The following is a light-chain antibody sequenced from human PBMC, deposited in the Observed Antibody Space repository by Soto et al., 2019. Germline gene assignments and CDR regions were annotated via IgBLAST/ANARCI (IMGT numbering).Light chain of an antibody. CDR1: QSISSY. V-gene: IGKV1-39*01. CDR2: AAS. CDR3: QQSYSTPYT. Sequence: DIQMTQSPSSLSASVGDRVTITCRASQSISSYLNWYQQKPGKAPKLLIYAASSLQSEVPSRFSGSGSGTDYPLTLSSLQPEDFTTYYCQQSYSTPYTFGQGTELEIK. J-gene: IGKJ2*01.